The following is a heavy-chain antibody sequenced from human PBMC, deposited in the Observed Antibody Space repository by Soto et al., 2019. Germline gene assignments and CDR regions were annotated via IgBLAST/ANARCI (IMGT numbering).Heavy chain of an antibody. CDR3: AKDMGYCSSTSCPLKN. CDR2: ISWNSGSI. CDR1: GFTFDDYA. Sequence: GGSLRLSCAASGFTFDDYAMHWVRQAPGKGLEWVSGISWNSGSIGYADSVKGRFTISRDNAKNSLYLQMNSLRAEDTALYYCAKDMGYCSSTSCPLKNWGQGTLVTVSS. J-gene: IGHJ4*02. V-gene: IGHV3-9*01. D-gene: IGHD2-2*01.